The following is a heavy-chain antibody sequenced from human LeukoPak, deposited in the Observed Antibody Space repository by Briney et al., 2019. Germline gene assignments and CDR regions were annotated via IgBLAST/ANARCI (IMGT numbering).Heavy chain of an antibody. CDR2: ISSRGDII. Sequence: GGSLRFSCAASGFTFSDYFFSWVRQAPGKGPEWVSYISSRGDIIHYADAVKGRFTISRDNAKNSLYLQMNSLRAEDTAVYYCARVRLTAGTRYFDYWGQGTLVTVSS. CDR1: GFTFSDYF. V-gene: IGHV3-11*01. CDR3: ARVRLTAGTRYFDY. J-gene: IGHJ4*02. D-gene: IGHD1-1*01.